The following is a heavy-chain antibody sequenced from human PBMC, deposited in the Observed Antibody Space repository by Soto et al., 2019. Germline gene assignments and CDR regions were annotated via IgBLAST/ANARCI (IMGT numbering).Heavy chain of an antibody. J-gene: IGHJ4*02. V-gene: IGHV1-8*01. CDR3: ARAVNGYDFWGGYYGDFDY. CDR1: GYTFTSYD. Sequence: GASVKVSCKASGYTFTSYDINWVRQATGEGVEWMGWMNPNSGNTGYAEKFQGRVTMTRNTSISTAYMELSSLRSEDTAVYYCARAVNGYDFWGGYYGDFDYWGQGTLVTVSS. D-gene: IGHD3-3*01. CDR2: MNPNSGNT.